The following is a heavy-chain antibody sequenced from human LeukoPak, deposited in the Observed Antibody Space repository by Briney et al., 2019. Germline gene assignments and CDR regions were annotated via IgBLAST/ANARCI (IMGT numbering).Heavy chain of an antibody. CDR1: GFTFSNAW. CDR2: IKEDGREK. Sequence: PGGSLRLSCAASGFTFSNAWMSWVRQAPGKGLEWVANIKEDGREKKYVDSVKDRFTISRDNTKNSVYLQMSGLRVDDTAIYYCARDKEGGSNDHWGQGTLVTVSS. CDR3: ARDKEGGSNDH. D-gene: IGHD2-15*01. V-gene: IGHV3-7*01. J-gene: IGHJ4*02.